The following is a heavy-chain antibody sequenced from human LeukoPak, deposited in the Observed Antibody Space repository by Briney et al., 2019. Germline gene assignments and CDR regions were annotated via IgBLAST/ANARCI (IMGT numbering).Heavy chain of an antibody. CDR2: IYYSGST. CDR3: ARENWDWYFDL. Sequence: SETLSLTCTVSGGSISSYYWSWIRQPPGKGLEWIGYIYYSGSTNYNPSLKSRVTISVDTSKNQFSLKLSSVTAADTAVYYCARENWDWYFDLWGRGTLVTVSS. V-gene: IGHV4-59*01. CDR1: GGSISSYY. J-gene: IGHJ2*01. D-gene: IGHD3-16*01.